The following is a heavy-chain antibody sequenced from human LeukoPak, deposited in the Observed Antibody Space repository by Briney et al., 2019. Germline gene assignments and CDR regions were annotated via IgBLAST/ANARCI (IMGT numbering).Heavy chain of an antibody. CDR1: GYTFTGYY. J-gene: IGHJ4*02. D-gene: IGHD5-18*01. CDR3: ISGDVDTAIDFDY. CDR2: INPNSGGT. V-gene: IGHV1-2*02. Sequence: ASVKVSCKASGYTFTGYYMHWVRQAPGQGLEWVGWINPNSGGTNYAQKFQGRVTMTRDTSISTAYMELSRLRSDDTAVYYCISGDVDTAIDFDYWGQGTLVTVSS.